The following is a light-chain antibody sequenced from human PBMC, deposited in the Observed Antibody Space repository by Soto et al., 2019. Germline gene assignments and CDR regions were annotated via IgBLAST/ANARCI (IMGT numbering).Light chain of an antibody. J-gene: IGKJ3*01. Sequence: DIVMTQSPDSLTVSLGERATINCKSSQSVLYSSNNKNYLAWYQQKPGQPPNLLIYWASTRESGVPDRFSGSGSGKDFTLTISSLQAEDVAVYYCQQYYSDPFTFGPGTKVDIK. V-gene: IGKV4-1*01. CDR1: QSVLYSSNNKNY. CDR3: QQYYSDPFT. CDR2: WAS.